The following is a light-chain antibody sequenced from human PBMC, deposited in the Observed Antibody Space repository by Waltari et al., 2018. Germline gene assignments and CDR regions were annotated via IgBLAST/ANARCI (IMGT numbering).Light chain of an antibody. CDR1: ILAKKY. J-gene: IGLJ2*01. CDR3: YSAAENNLL. Sequence: SYELTQPSSVSVSPGQTTTIPCLRDILAKKYGRWFQQKSGQAPVLVIYKDNERPPGIPERFTGSSSGTTVTLTISGAQVEDEADYFCYSAAENNLLFGGGTKLTVL. V-gene: IGLV3-27*01. CDR2: KDN.